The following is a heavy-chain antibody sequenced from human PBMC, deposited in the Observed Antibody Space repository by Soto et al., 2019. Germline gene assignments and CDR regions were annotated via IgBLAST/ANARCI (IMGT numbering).Heavy chain of an antibody. CDR3: AKAFPYCGGDCYHPGGGYYYYYGMDV. Sequence: PGGSLRLSCAASGFTFSSYAMSWVRQAPGKGLEWVSAISGSGGSTYYADSVKGRFTISRDNSKNTLYLQMNSLRAEDTAVYYCAKAFPYCGGDCYHPGGGYYYYYGMDVWGQGTTVTVSS. CDR2: ISGSGGST. J-gene: IGHJ6*02. D-gene: IGHD2-21*02. CDR1: GFTFSSYA. V-gene: IGHV3-23*01.